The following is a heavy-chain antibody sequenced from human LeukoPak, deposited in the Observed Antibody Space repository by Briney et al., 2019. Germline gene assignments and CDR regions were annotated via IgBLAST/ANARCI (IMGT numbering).Heavy chain of an antibody. CDR3: ARVLRFLEWSPPSGIRWFDP. V-gene: IGHV4-39*01. J-gene: IGHJ5*02. CDR2: IYYSGST. Sequence: SETLSLTCTVSGGSISSSSYYWGWIRQPPGKGLEWIGSIYYSGSTYYNPSLKSRVTISVDTSKNQFSLKLSSVTAADTAVYYCARVLRFLEWSPPSGIRWFDPWGQGTLVTVSS. D-gene: IGHD3-3*01. CDR1: GGSISSSSYY.